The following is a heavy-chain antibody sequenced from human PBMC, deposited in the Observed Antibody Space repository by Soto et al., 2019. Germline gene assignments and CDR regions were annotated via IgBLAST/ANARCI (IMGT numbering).Heavy chain of an antibody. D-gene: IGHD1-1*01. CDR1: GGTFRSYG. CDR3: APTTQMSGYYDMDV. V-gene: IGHV1-69*01. Sequence: QVQLVQSGAEVKKPGSSVKVSCRASGGTFRSYGISWVRQAPGQGLEWMGGIIPMFGAANYAERFHARVTITADESTSTAYMVLNSLRSEDTAVYYCAPTTQMSGYYDMDVWGQGTTVTVSS. J-gene: IGHJ6*02. CDR2: IIPMFGAA.